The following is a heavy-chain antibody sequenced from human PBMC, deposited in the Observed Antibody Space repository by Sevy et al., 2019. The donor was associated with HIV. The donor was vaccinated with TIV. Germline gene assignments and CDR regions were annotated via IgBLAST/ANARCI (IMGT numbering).Heavy chain of an antibody. Sequence: SETLSLTCTVSGGSITSLYWNWIRQPPGKGLEWIANIYYNGHINYNPSLKSRVTLSLDTSKNQFALRLGSVTAADTAMYYCAGENAWGRGYSGGQGTLVTVSS. V-gene: IGHV4-59*08. J-gene: IGHJ5*01. D-gene: IGHD1-26*01. CDR1: GGSITSLY. CDR3: AGENAWGRGYS. CDR2: IYYNGHI.